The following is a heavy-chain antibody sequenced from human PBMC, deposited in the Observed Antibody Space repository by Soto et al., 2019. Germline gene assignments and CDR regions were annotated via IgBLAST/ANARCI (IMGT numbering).Heavy chain of an antibody. D-gene: IGHD6-13*01. J-gene: IGHJ6*02. CDR1: GGAFNNYA. CDR2: IVPVFHSA. Sequence: QVQLVQSGAEVKRPGSSVKVSCKASGGAFNNYAIYWVRQAPGQGLEWVGMIVPVFHSAYYAQRVQGRLTITADSSTDTVYMMLTSLKSEYTAVYYCAREMPSTAAAYFYYGLNVWGQGTSVTVSS. V-gene: IGHV1-69*06. CDR3: AREMPSTAAAYFYYGLNV.